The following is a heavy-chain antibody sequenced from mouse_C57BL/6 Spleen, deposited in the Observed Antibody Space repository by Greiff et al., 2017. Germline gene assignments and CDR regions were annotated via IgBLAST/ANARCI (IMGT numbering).Heavy chain of an antibody. CDR3: ARGGAYRNYAMDY. V-gene: IGHV5-17*01. D-gene: IGHD3-1*01. J-gene: IGHJ4*01. Sequence: EVHLVASGGGLVKPGGSLKLSCAASGFTFSDYGMHWVRQAPEKGLEWVAYISSGSSTIYYADTVKGRFTISRDNAKNTLFLQMTSLRSEDTAMYYCARGGAYRNYAMDYWGQGTSVTVSS. CDR1: GFTFSDYG. CDR2: ISSGSSTI.